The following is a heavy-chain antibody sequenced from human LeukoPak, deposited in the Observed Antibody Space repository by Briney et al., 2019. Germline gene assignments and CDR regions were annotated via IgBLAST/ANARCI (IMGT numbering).Heavy chain of an antibody. CDR3: ANDGGPFES. J-gene: IGHJ4*02. V-gene: IGHV3-30*18. CDR1: GFIFSSYG. Sequence: GGSLRLSCAASGFIFSSYGMHWVRQAPGKGLEWVAVISFDGSEKYYADSLKGRFTVSRDNSKNTLYLQMNSLRVEDTAVYYCANDGGPFESWGQGTLVTVSS. D-gene: IGHD3-9*01. CDR2: ISFDGSEK.